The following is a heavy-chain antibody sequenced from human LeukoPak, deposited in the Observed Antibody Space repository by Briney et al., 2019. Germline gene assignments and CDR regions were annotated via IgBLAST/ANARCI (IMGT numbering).Heavy chain of an antibody. CDR2: INTETQKP. J-gene: IGHJ4*02. V-gene: IGHV7-4-1*02. CDR3: ARDPSGGGSASDY. D-gene: IGHD1-26*01. CDR1: GYSLTGYP. Sequence: ASVKVSCKASGYSLTGYPVNWVRQAPGQGLEWMGWINTETQKPTYAQGFTGRFVFSLDTSLSTAYLQISNLKAEDTAIYYCARDPSGGGSASDYWGQGTLVTVSP.